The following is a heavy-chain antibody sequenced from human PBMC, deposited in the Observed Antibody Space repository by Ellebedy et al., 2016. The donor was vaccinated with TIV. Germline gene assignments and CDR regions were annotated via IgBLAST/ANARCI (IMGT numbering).Heavy chain of an antibody. Sequence: SETLSLXXTVSGGSISSSSYYWGWIRQPPGKGLEWIGSIYYSGSTYYNPSLKSRVTISVDTSKNQFSLKLSSVTAADTAVYYCARDSVLFAFDIWGQGTMVTVSS. J-gene: IGHJ3*02. D-gene: IGHD3-16*01. CDR1: GGSISSSSYY. V-gene: IGHV4-39*07. CDR2: IYYSGST. CDR3: ARDSVLFAFDI.